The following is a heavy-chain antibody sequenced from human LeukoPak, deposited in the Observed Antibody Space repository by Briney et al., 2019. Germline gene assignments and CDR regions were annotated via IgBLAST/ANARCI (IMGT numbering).Heavy chain of an antibody. J-gene: IGHJ4*02. Sequence: PGGSLRLSCAASGFTFSSYAMSWVRQAPGKGLEWVSAISGGGSTYYADSVKGRFTISRDNSKNTLYLQMNSLRAEDTAVYYCAKDDRYYYDSSGYSYYFDYWGQGTLVTVSS. D-gene: IGHD3-22*01. CDR2: ISGGGST. V-gene: IGHV3-23*01. CDR1: GFTFSSYA. CDR3: AKDDRYYYDSSGYSYYFDY.